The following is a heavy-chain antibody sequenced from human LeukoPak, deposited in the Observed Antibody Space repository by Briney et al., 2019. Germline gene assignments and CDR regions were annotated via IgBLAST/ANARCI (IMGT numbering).Heavy chain of an antibody. CDR3: ARGSGLPYYYMDV. D-gene: IGHD6-25*01. J-gene: IGHJ6*03. V-gene: IGHV3-30*03. CDR1: GFTFSSYG. Sequence: GGSLRLSCAASGFTFSSYGMHWVRQAPGKGLEWVAVISYDGSNKYYADSVKGRFTISRDNSKNTLYLQMNSLRPEDSAVYYCARGSGLPYYYMDVWGKGTTVTVSS. CDR2: ISYDGSNK.